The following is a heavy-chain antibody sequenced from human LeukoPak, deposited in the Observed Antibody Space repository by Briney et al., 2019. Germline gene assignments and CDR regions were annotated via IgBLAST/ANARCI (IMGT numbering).Heavy chain of an antibody. CDR2: ISSSGSTI. J-gene: IGHJ5*02. Sequence: GGSLTLSRPASGCTFIDYYMSWIRQAAGKGLAGVAYISSSGSTIYYADSVKGRFTISRDNAKNSLYLQMNSLRAEDTAVYYCARDVGIAARQDWFDPWGQGTLVTVSS. CDR3: ARDVGIAARQDWFDP. D-gene: IGHD6-6*01. CDR1: GCTFIDYY. V-gene: IGHV3-11*01.